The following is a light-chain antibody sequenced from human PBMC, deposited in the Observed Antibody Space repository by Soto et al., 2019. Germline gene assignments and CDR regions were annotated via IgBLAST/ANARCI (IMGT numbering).Light chain of an antibody. V-gene: IGKV4-1*01. CDR2: WAS. Sequence: DIVMTQSPDSLAVSLGERATINCKCSQSILFSSNNKNYLAWYQQKAGQPPKLLIYWASTRESGVPDRFSGSGSGTDFTLTISSLQAEDVEVYHCQQYYSAPMTFGQGTRLEIK. J-gene: IGKJ5*01. CDR1: QSILFSSNNKNY. CDR3: QQYYSAPMT.